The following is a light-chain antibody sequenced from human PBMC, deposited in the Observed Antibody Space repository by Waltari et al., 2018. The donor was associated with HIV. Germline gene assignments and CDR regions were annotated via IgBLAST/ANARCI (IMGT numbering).Light chain of an antibody. CDR2: AAS. J-gene: IGKJ1*01. CDR1: QNINSY. CDR3: QQSFSSPS. Sequence: DIQMTQSPSSLSASVGVRVTITFRASQNINSYLNWYQHKPGKAPKLLVYAASRLQGGVPSRFSGSGSGTEFTLTISSLQPDDFATYYCQQSFSSPSFGQGTRVEIK. V-gene: IGKV1-39*01.